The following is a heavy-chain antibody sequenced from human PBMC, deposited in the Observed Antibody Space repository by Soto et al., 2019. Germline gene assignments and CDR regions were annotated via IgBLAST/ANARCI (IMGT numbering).Heavy chain of an antibody. Sequence: VQLLESGGGLVQPGGSLRLSCVASGFTFSSYAMSWVRQAPGQRLEWVATFSGGRDTTWHSDSVKGRFTVSRDSSKNALSLQMNSLRPEDTALYYCAKATSATCTGSICYSFGYWVQGTMVSVSS. V-gene: IGHV3-23*01. J-gene: IGHJ4*02. D-gene: IGHD2-21*01. CDR3: AKATSATCTGSICYSFGY. CDR1: GFTFSSYA. CDR2: FSGGRDTT.